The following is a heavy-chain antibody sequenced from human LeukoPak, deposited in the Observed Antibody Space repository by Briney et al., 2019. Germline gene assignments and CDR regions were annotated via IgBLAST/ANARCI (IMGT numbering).Heavy chain of an antibody. D-gene: IGHD2-2*01. CDR2: IIPIFGTA. J-gene: IGHJ4*02. V-gene: IGHV1-69*06. CDR3: ATYCSSTSCYVYLDY. CDR1: GGTFSSYA. Sequence: ASVKVSCKASGGTFSSYAISWVRQAPGQGLEWMGGIIPIFGTANYAQKFQGRVTITADKSTSTAYMELSSLRSEDTAVYYCATYCSSTSCYVYLDYWGQGTLVTVSS.